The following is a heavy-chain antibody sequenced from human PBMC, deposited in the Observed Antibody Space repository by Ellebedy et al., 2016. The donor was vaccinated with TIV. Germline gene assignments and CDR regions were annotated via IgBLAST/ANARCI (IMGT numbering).Heavy chain of an antibody. CDR3: ARGTDWFDP. Sequence: GSLRLXCSVSGFSISSGYYWAWIRQSPGRGLEWMTTIYQTESTYYNPSLKSRLTVSVDMSKNHFSLHLRSVTAADSAVYYCARGTDWFDPWGSGILVTVSS. CDR1: GFSISSGYY. CDR2: IYQTEST. J-gene: IGHJ5*02. V-gene: IGHV4-38-2*02.